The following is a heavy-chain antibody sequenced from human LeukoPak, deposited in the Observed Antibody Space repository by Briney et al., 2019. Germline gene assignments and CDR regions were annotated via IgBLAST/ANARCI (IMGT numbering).Heavy chain of an antibody. D-gene: IGHD6-13*01. V-gene: IGHV3-23*01. Sequence: GGSLRLSCAASGFTFSSYAMSWVRQAPGKGLEWVSAISGSGGSTYYADSVKGRLTISRDNSKNTLYLQMNSLRAEDTAVYYCAKGRSSSPKMDVWGKGTTVTVSS. CDR1: GFTFSSYA. J-gene: IGHJ6*04. CDR3: AKGRSSSPKMDV. CDR2: ISGSGGST.